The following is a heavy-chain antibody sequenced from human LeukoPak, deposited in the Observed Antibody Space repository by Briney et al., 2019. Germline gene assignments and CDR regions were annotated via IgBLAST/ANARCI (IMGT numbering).Heavy chain of an antibody. V-gene: IGHV3-11*01. CDR3: AKVDGKAVAHAFDI. D-gene: IGHD6-19*01. CDR1: GFTFSDYY. Sequence: GGSLRLSCAASGFTFSDYYMSWIRQAPGKGLEWVSYISSSGSTIYYADSVKGRFTISRDNSKNTLYLQMNSLRAEDTAVYYCAKVDGKAVAHAFDIWGQGTMVTVSS. CDR2: ISSSGSTI. J-gene: IGHJ3*02.